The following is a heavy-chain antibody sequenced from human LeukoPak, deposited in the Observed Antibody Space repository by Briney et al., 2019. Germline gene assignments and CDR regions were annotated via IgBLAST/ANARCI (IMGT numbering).Heavy chain of an antibody. CDR3: APSQSARRAFDI. V-gene: IGHV4-38-2*02. J-gene: IGHJ3*02. D-gene: IGHD6-19*01. CDR2: INHSGST. CDR1: GYSINSGYY. Sequence: PSETLSLTCTVSGYSINSGYYWGWLRQPPGKGLEWIGEINHSGSTNYNPSLKSRVTISVDTSKNQFSLKLSSVTAADTAVYYCAPSQSARRAFDIWGQGTMVTVSS.